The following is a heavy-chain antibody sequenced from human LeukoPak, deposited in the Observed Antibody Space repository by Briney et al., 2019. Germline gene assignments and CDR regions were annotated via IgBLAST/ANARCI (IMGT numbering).Heavy chain of an antibody. CDR2: IIPMSGTA. V-gene: IGHV1-69*13. Sequence: SVKVSCKASGGTFNNFAISWVRQAPGQGLEWVGGIIPMSGTANYAQKFQGRVTITADESTSTAYMELSSLRSEDTAVYYCARGGKYDFWSGYYDNYFDYWGQGTLVTVSS. CDR1: GGTFNNFA. J-gene: IGHJ4*02. CDR3: ARGGKYDFWSGYYDNYFDY. D-gene: IGHD3-3*01.